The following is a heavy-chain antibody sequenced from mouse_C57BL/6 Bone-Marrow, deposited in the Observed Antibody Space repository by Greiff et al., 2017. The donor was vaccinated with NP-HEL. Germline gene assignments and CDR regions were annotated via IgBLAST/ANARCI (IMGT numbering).Heavy chain of an antibody. V-gene: IGHV5-17*01. Sequence: EVNVVESGGGLVKPGGSLKLSCAASGFTFSDYGMHWVRQAPEKGLEWVAYISSGSSTIYYADTVKGRFTISRDNAKNTLFLQMTSLRSEDTALYYCARPGTTVVAFDYWGQGTTLTVSS. CDR1: GFTFSDYG. J-gene: IGHJ2*01. D-gene: IGHD1-1*01. CDR2: ISSGSSTI. CDR3: ARPGTTVVAFDY.